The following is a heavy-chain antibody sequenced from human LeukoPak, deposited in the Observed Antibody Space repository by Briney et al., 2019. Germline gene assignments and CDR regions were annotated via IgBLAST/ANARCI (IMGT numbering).Heavy chain of an antibody. CDR2: ISYSGST. CDR1: GGSISRSTYY. CDR3: AGQTTVTTSGGDAFDM. Sequence: SETLSLTCTVSGGSISRSTYYWGWIRQPPGMGLEWIGSISYSGSTYYNSSLKSRVTISSDTSRNQFSLRLSSVTAADTAVYYCAGQTTVTTSGGDAFDMWGQGTMVTVSS. V-gene: IGHV4-39*01. J-gene: IGHJ3*02. D-gene: IGHD4-17*01.